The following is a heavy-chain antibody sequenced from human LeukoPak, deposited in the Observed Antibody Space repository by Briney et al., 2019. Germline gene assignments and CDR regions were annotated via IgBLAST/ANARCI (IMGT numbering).Heavy chain of an antibody. V-gene: IGHV3-48*03. Sequence: PGGSLRLSCAASGFTFSSYEMNWVRQAPGKGLEWVSYISSSGNTIYYADSVKGRFTISRDNAKNSLYLQMNNLRAEDTAVYYCARVFQSIALDYWGQGTLVTVSS. CDR2: ISSSGNTI. CDR3: ARVFQSIALDY. J-gene: IGHJ4*02. CDR1: GFTFSSYE. D-gene: IGHD2-15*01.